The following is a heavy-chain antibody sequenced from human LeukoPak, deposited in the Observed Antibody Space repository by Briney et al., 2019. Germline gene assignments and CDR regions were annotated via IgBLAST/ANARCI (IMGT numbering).Heavy chain of an antibody. D-gene: IGHD2-2*01. Sequence: ASVKVSCKASGYTFTSYDINWVRQATGQGLEWMGWMNPNSGNTGYAQKFQGRVTMTRNTSTSTAYMELSSLRSEDTAVYYCAREGVVPAALDYWGQGTLVTVSS. V-gene: IGHV1-8*01. CDR2: MNPNSGNT. J-gene: IGHJ4*02. CDR1: GYTFTSYD. CDR3: AREGVVPAALDY.